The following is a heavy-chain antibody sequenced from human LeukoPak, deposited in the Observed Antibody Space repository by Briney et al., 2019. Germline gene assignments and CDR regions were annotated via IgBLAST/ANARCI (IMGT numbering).Heavy chain of an antibody. J-gene: IGHJ4*02. CDR3: ARDFSGYYYDSSGFS. D-gene: IGHD3-22*01. V-gene: IGHV3-21*01. CDR1: GFTFSSYS. CDR2: ISSSSSYI. Sequence: GGSLRLSCAASGFTFSSYSMNWVRQAPGKGLEWVSSISSSSSYIYYADSVKGRFTISRDNAKNSLYLQMNSLRAEDTAVYYCARDFSGYYYDSSGFSWGQGTPVTVSS.